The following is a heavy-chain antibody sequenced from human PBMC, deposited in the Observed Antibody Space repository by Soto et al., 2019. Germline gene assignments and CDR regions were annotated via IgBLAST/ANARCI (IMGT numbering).Heavy chain of an antibody. J-gene: IGHJ5*02. CDR1: GGSVSSVSHY. CDR2: IYHSGIT. D-gene: IGHD3-3*01. V-gene: IGHV4-61*01. Sequence: PSETLSLTCTVSGGSVSSVSHYWSWIRLPPGKGLEWIGYIYHSGITNYNPSLESRVNISVDTSKNQFSLRLNSVTAADTAVYYCARQGADDFWSGYPNWFDPWGLGTLVTVS. CDR3: ARQGADDFWSGYPNWFDP.